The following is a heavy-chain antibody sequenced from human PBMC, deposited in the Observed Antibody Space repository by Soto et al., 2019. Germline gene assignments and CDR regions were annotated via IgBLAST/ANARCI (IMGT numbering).Heavy chain of an antibody. CDR2: IIPIFGTA. D-gene: IGHD5-12*01. Sequence: SVKVSCKASGGTFSSYAISWVRQAPGQGLEWMGGIIPIFGTANYAQKFQGRVTITADKSTSTAYMELSSLRSEDTAVYYCARDRQWLPDAFDIWGQGRMVTVSS. CDR1: GGTFSSYA. CDR3: ARDRQWLPDAFDI. V-gene: IGHV1-69*06. J-gene: IGHJ3*02.